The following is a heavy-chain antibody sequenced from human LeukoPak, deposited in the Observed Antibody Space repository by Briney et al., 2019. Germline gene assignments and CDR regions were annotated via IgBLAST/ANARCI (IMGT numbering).Heavy chain of an antibody. D-gene: IGHD3-3*01. V-gene: IGHV3-30-3*01. CDR2: ISYDGSNK. J-gene: IGHJ3*02. Sequence: QPGRSLRLSCAASGFTFSSYAMHWVRQAPGKGLEWVAVISYDGSNKYYADSVKGRFTISRDNAKNSLYLQMNNLRAEDTAVYYCASKGGSFTISGVLYNDAFAIWGQGTMVTVSA. CDR3: ASKGGSFTISGVLYNDAFAI. CDR1: GFTFSSYA.